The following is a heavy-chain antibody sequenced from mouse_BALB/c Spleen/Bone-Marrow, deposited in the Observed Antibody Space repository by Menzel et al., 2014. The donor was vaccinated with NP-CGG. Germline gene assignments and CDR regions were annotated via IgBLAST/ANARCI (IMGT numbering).Heavy chain of an antibody. CDR2: IDPSDSET. V-gene: IGHV1S127*01. D-gene: IGHD2-3*01. Sequence: QVQLQQPGPQLVRPGASVKISCKASGYSFTSYWMHWVKQRPGQGLEWIGMIDPSDSETRLNQKFKDKATLTVDKSSSTAYMQLSSPTSEDSAVYYCARGDDGYYGDHWGQGTTLTVSS. CDR3: ARGDDGYYGDH. CDR1: GYSFTSYW. J-gene: IGHJ2*01.